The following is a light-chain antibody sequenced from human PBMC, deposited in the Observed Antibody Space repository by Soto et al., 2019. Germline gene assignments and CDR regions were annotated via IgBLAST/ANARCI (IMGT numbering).Light chain of an antibody. CDR3: SSYTSNSNWI. Sequence: QSVLTQPASVSGSPGQSITISCTGATTDIGGYNYVSWYQHHPGKAPKLIIYEVSNRPSGVSNRFSGSKSGNTASLTVSGLQTEGEADYYCSSYTSNSNWIFGGGTKLTVL. J-gene: IGLJ3*02. V-gene: IGLV2-14*01. CDR2: EVS. CDR1: TTDIGGYNY.